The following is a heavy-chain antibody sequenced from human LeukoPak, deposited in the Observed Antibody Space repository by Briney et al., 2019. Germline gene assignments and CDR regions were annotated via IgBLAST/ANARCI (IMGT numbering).Heavy chain of an antibody. CDR1: GFTFSSYE. CDR2: IWYDGSNK. D-gene: IGHD5-18*01. V-gene: IGHV3-33*08. J-gene: IGHJ6*02. Sequence: PGGSLRLSCAASGFTFSSYEMNWVRQAPGKGLEWVAVIWYDGSNKYYADSVKGRFTISRDNSKNTLYLQMNSLRAEDTAVYYCAREGQLWLAYYYYGMDAWGQGTTVTVSS. CDR3: AREGQLWLAYYYYGMDA.